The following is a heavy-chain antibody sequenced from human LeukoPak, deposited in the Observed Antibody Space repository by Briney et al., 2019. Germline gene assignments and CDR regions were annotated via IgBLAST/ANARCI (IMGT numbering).Heavy chain of an antibody. CDR1: GFTFSSYA. CDR2: ISYDGSNK. J-gene: IGHJ3*02. CDR3: ARERYFDWLSDAFDI. D-gene: IGHD3-9*01. Sequence: GRSLRLSCAASGFTFSSYAMHWVRQAPGEGLEWVAVISYDGSNKYYADSVKGRFTISRDNSKNTLYLQMNSLRAEDTAVYYCARERYFDWLSDAFDIWGQGTMVTVSS. V-gene: IGHV3-30*04.